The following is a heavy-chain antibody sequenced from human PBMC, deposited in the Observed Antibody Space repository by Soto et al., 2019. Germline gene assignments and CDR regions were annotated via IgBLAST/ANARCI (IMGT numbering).Heavy chain of an antibody. J-gene: IGHJ4*02. V-gene: IGHV1-69*01. D-gene: IGHD3-10*01. CDR1: GVTFSSET. Sequence: QVQLVQSGADVKKPGSSVKVSCQASGVTFSSETLGWVRQAPGQGLEWVGGVTPLFGTASYAQKCQGRVTITADESTSTVYMELSSLRSDDTAVYFCATELGENPASPFDAWGQGTLVTVSS. CDR2: VTPLFGTA. CDR3: ATELGENPASPFDA.